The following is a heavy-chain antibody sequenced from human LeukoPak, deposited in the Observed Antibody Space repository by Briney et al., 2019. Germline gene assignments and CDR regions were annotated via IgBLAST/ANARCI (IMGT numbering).Heavy chain of an antibody. J-gene: IGHJ4*02. D-gene: IGHD1-26*01. CDR2: INHRGTT. CDR1: GGSFSGYY. Sequence: SETLSLTCTVYGGSFSGYYWSWIRQPPGKGLEWIAEINHRGTTHYNPSLKSRVNISADTSKNQFSLHLDSVTAADTAVYYCARSWAGMYYPFYYFDYWGQGTLVSVSS. V-gene: IGHV4-34*01. CDR3: ARSWAGMYYPFYYFDY.